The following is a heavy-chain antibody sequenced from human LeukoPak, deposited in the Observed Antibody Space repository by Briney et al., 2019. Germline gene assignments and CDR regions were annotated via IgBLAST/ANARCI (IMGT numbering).Heavy chain of an antibody. CDR1: GFTFSNYS. J-gene: IGHJ4*02. Sequence: GGSLRLSCAVSGFTFSNYSMAWVRQAPGKGLEWVAKVKKDGSEDNYVDSVKGRFTISRDNANNSLYLQMNSLRAEDTAVYYCARARSDFGNSFDFWGQGALVTVSS. D-gene: IGHD4-17*01. CDR2: VKKDGSED. CDR3: ARARSDFGNSFDF. V-gene: IGHV3-7*05.